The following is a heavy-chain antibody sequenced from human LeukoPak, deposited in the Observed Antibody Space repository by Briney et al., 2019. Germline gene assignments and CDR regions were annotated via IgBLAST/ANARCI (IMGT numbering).Heavy chain of an antibody. CDR1: GFTFDDYA. CDR3: AKVGQCYGMDV. Sequence: HPGGSLRLSCAASGFTFDDYAMHWVRQAPGKGLEWVSGISWNSGSIGYADSVKGRFTISRDNAKNSLYLQMNSLRAEDTALYYCAKVGQCYGMDVWGQGTTVTVSS. J-gene: IGHJ6*02. CDR2: ISWNSGSI. V-gene: IGHV3-9*01. D-gene: IGHD3-16*01.